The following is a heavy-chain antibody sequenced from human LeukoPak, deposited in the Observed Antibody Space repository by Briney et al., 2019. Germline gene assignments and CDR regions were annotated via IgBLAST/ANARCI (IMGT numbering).Heavy chain of an antibody. V-gene: IGHV3-23*01. CDR1: GFTFSSYG. CDR2: ISGSGGST. D-gene: IGHD3-10*01. Sequence: PGGPLRLSCAASGFTFSSYGMSWVRQAPGKGLEWVSAISGSGGSTYYADSVKGRFTISRDNSKNTLYLQMNSLRAEDTAVYYCAKTPSGYGSGSYYNGVYWFDPWGQGTLVTVSS. CDR3: AKTPSGYGSGSYYNGVYWFDP. J-gene: IGHJ5*02.